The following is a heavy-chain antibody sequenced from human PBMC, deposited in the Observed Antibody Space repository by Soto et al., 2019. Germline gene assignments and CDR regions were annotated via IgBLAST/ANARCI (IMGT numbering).Heavy chain of an antibody. CDR1: GFAFSNYA. V-gene: IGHV3-23*01. CDR3: AKDPHGDYIGAFDA. Sequence: EVQLLESGGDLVQPGGSLRLSCAASGFAFSNYAVTWVRQAHGKGLEWVSSISRSSNVIYYADSVRGRFIISRDNSKNTMYLQMNSLRAEGTARYYCAKDPHGDYIGAFDAWGQGTLVTVSS. D-gene: IGHD4-17*01. J-gene: IGHJ4*02. CDR2: ISRSSNVI.